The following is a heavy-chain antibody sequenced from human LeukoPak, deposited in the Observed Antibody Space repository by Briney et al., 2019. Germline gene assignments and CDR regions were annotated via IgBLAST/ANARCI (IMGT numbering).Heavy chain of an antibody. D-gene: IGHD2-2*02. Sequence: GGSLRLSCAASGFTFSSYGMHWVRQAPGKGLEWVAFIRYDGSNKYYADSVKGRFTISRDNSKNTLYLQMNSLRAEDTAVYYCATELGYCSSTSCYTAFYIWGQGKMVTVSS. CDR3: ATELGYCSSTSCYTAFYI. V-gene: IGHV3-30*02. J-gene: IGHJ3*02. CDR1: GFTFSSYG. CDR2: IRYDGSNK.